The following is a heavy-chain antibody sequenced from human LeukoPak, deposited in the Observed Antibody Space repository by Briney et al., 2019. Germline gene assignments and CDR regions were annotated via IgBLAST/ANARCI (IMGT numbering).Heavy chain of an antibody. D-gene: IGHD5-12*01. J-gene: IGHJ4*02. CDR3: AKSAGGYVRYDY. Sequence: GGSLRLSCAASGFTFSSYAMSWVRQAPGKGLEWVPAISGSGGSTYYADSVKGRFTISRDNSKNTLYLQMNSLRAADTAVYYCAKSAGGYVRYDYWGQGTLVTVSS. V-gene: IGHV3-23*01. CDR1: GFTFSSYA. CDR2: ISGSGGST.